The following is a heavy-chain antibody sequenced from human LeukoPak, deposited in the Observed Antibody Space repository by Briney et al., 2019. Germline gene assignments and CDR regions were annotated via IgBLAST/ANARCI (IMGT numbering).Heavy chain of an antibody. D-gene: IGHD3-22*01. CDR3: ARQKILDDNYDSSGYYVDQ. Sequence: SETLSLTCSVSNASIISSSYYWGWIRQPPGKGLEWIGSIYYRGRTYYNPSFKIRVTMSADTSKNQFSLNLNSVTASDTAVYYCARQKILDDNYDSSGYYVDQWGQGSLVTVSS. J-gene: IGHJ4*02. CDR2: IYYRGRT. CDR1: NASIISSSYY. V-gene: IGHV4-39*01.